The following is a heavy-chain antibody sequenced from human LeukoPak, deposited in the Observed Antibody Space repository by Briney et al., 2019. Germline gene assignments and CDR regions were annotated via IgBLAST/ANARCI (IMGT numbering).Heavy chain of an antibody. CDR1: GFTFSSYA. V-gene: IGHV3-64D*06. CDR2: ISRNGGST. Sequence: GGSLRLSCSASGFTFSSYAMYWVRQAPGKGLEYVSAISRNGGSTYYADSVKGRFTISRDNSKNTLYLQMSCLRAEDTAVYYCVKDTVAGTPTYYFDYWGREPWSPSPQ. CDR3: VKDTVAGTPTYYFDY. J-gene: IGHJ4*02. D-gene: IGHD6-19*01.